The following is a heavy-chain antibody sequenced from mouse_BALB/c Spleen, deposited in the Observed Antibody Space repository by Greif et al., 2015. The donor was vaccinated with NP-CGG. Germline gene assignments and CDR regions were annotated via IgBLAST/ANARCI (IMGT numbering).Heavy chain of an antibody. CDR3: ARWGPPFAY. J-gene: IGHJ3*01. CDR1: GYTFTSYW. CDR2: IDPSDSYT. Sequence: VQLQQSGAELVKPGASVKLSCKASGYTFTSYWMHWVKQRPGQGLEWIGEIDPSDSYTNYNQKFKGKATLTVDKSSSTAYMQLSSLTSEDSAVYYCARWGPPFAYWGQGTLVTVSA. V-gene: IGHV1-69*02.